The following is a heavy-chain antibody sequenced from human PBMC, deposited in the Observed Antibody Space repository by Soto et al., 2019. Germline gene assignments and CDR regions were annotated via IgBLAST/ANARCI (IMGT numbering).Heavy chain of an antibody. CDR1: GYPFTTYG. D-gene: IGHD6-19*01. V-gene: IGHV1-18*01. J-gene: IGHJ4*02. CDR2: INTYNGNT. Sequence: QVQLVQSGAEVKKPGASVKVSCKSSGYPFTTYGISWVRQAPGQGLEWMGWINTYNGNTNYAQKLQGRVTMTTDTSTRTAYMELRSLRSDDTAGYYCAREGASGRWGLDYWGQGTLVTVSS. CDR3: AREGASGRWGLDY.